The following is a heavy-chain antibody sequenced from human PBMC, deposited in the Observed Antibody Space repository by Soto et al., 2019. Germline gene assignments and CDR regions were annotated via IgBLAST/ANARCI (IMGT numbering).Heavy chain of an antibody. J-gene: IGHJ4*02. Sequence: EVQLVESGGGLVQPGESLRLSCAASGFTFSNSWMHWVRQAPGKGLVWVSRIDSDGSRITYADFVKGRDTISRDNAKKTVYLHMNSLTAEDTAVYYCVRTDLVVAVATREDFWGQGTLVTVS. D-gene: IGHD2-8*02. CDR2: IDSDGSRI. CDR1: GFTFSNSW. CDR3: VRTDLVVAVATREDF. V-gene: IGHV3-74*01.